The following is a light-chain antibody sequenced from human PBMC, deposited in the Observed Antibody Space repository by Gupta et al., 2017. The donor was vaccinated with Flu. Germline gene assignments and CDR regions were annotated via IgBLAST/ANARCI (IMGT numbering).Light chain of an antibody. V-gene: IGLV4-69*01. CDR3: QTWDIGTVVV. CDR1: SGYSSYG. J-gene: IGLJ2*01. CDR2: VNSAGSD. Sequence: QLLLKQSPSASASPGASVKLTCTLSSGYSSYGTAWHHQQPGQGTRYVMTVNSAGSDSKGDVIPGRFSGSSSGAERSLSISSRQEEEEADYYCQTWDIGTVVVLGVGTKLTVL.